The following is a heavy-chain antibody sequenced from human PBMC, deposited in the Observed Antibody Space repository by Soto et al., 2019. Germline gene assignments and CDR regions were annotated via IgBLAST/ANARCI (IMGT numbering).Heavy chain of an antibody. V-gene: IGHV1-69*08. CDR2: IIPILGTI. CDR3: KRSILAADAFDI. CDR1: GGTFSTYT. Sequence: QVQLVQSGAEVKKPGSSVKVSCKTSGGTFSTYTITWVRQAPGQGLEWMGRIIPILGTINYAQKFQGRVTITADKSTTTAYMELSSLRSEDSALYYCKRSILAADAFDIWGQGTMVTVSS. D-gene: IGHD5-12*01. J-gene: IGHJ3*02.